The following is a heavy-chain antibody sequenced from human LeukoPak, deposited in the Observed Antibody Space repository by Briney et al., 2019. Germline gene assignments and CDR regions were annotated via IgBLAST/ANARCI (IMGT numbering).Heavy chain of an antibody. J-gene: IGHJ4*02. Sequence: ASVKVSCKVSGYTLTELSMHWVRQAPGKGLEWMGGFDPEDGETIYAQKFQGRVTMTEDTSTDTAYMELSSLRSEDTAVYYCATEGPAARPLGFDYWGQGTLVTVSS. D-gene: IGHD6-6*01. CDR3: ATEGPAARPLGFDY. V-gene: IGHV1-24*01. CDR1: GYTLTELS. CDR2: FDPEDGET.